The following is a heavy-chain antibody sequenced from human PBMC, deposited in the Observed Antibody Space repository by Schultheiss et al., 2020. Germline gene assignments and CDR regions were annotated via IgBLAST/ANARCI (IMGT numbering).Heavy chain of an antibody. CDR1: GFTFSGSA. CDR3: ASGADDGDYYWYFDL. Sequence: GSLRLSCAASGFTFSGSAMHWVRQAPGKGLEWVSAISGSGRNTFYADSVKGRFTISRDNSKNTLYLQMNSLRAEDTAVYYCASGADDGDYYWYFDLWGRGTLVTVSS. CDR2: ISGSGRNT. D-gene: IGHD4-17*01. J-gene: IGHJ2*01. V-gene: IGHV3-23*01.